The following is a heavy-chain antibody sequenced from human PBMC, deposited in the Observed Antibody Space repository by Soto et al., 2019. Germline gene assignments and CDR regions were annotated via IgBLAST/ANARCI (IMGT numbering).Heavy chain of an antibody. CDR1: GYTFTSYY. D-gene: IGHD6-6*01. CDR2: INPSDGIT. CDR3: ARDVWGWGSSGY. V-gene: IGHV1-46*01. Sequence: ASVKVSCKASGYTFTSYYAHWVRQAPGQGLEWMGVINPSDGITNYAENFQGRVTMTRDTSTSTLYLELSSLRSEDTAVYYCARDVWGWGSSGYWGQGTLVTVSS. J-gene: IGHJ4*02.